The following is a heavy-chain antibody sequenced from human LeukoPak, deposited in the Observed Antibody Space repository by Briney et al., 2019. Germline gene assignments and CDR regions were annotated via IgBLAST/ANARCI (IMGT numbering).Heavy chain of an antibody. CDR2: ISSTSAYI. CDR1: GFALKSYS. D-gene: IGHD5-12*01. Sequence: GGSLRLSCAGSGFALKSYSLSWVRQAPGKGLEWVSSISSTSAYIYYADSVKGRFTISRDNVDNVVYLQMNSLGAEDTAVYYCARNPDARLTGWFDSWGQGTLVTVSS. J-gene: IGHJ5*01. V-gene: IGHV3-21*01. CDR3: ARNPDARLTGWFDS.